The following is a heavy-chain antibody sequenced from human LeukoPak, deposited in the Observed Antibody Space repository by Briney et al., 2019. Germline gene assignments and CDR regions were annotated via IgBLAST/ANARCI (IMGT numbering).Heavy chain of an antibody. CDR1: GYTFNDYY. J-gene: IGHJ4*02. CDR3: ASVLQCGGDCIDY. Sequence: SVTVPYKASGYTFNDYYILWVRQAPGQGLEWMGWINPNSGGTNYAQKFQGRVTITRDTSISTAYMELSRLTSDDTAVYYCASVLQCGGDCIDYSGEGNLVTVSS. V-gene: IGHV1-2*02. CDR2: INPNSGGT. D-gene: IGHD2-21*02.